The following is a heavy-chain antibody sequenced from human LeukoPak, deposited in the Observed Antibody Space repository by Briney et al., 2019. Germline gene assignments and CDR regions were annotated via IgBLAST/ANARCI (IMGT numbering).Heavy chain of an antibody. CDR3: ARTRQWLVRPSYFDY. Sequence: SETLSLTCAVYGGSFSGYYWSWIRQPPGKGLEWIGEINHSGSTNYNPSLKSRITISVDTSKNQFSLKLSSVTAAGTAVYYCARTRQWLVRPSYFDYWGQGTLVTVSS. D-gene: IGHD6-19*01. CDR2: INHSGST. CDR1: GGSFSGYY. J-gene: IGHJ4*02. V-gene: IGHV4-34*01.